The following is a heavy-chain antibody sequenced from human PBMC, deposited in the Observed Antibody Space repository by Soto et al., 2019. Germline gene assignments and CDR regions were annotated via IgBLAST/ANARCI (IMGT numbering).Heavy chain of an antibody. Sequence: QVQLVQSGTEVKKPGASVKVSCKASGYTFTNYYIHWVRQAPGQGLEWMGIINPTSGSTNYAQKFQGRVTLPYYTSTTTVYMELSGLRSEDTAVLYCARDLAAGDHWGQGTLVTVSS. CDR1: GYTFTNYY. D-gene: IGHD6-13*01. CDR2: INPTSGST. CDR3: ARDLAAGDH. V-gene: IGHV1-46*01. J-gene: IGHJ4*02.